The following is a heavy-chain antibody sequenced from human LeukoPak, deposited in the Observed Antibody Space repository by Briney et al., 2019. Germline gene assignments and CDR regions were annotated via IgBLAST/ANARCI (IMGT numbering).Heavy chain of an antibody. J-gene: IGHJ6*03. V-gene: IGHV1-46*01. D-gene: IGHD2-2*01. CDR3: ARIGSTGSAISYYYYYMDV. CDR2: INPSGGST. CDR1: GYTFTSYY. Sequence: ASVKVSCKASGYTFTSYYMHWVRQAPGQGLERMGIINPSGGSTSYAQKFQGRVMITADESTSTAYMELSSLRSEDTAVYYCARIGSTGSAISYYYYYMDVWGKGTTVTVSS.